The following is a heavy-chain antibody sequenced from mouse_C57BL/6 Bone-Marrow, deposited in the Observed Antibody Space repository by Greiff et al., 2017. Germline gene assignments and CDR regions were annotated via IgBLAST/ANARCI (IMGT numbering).Heavy chain of an antibody. Sequence: VQLQQSGPELVKPGASVKISCKASGYTFTDYYMNWVKQSHGKSLEWIGDINPNNGGTSYNQKFKGKATLTVDKSSSTAYMELRSLTSEDSAVYYCASNWGLDYWGQGTTRTVSS. CDR3: ASNWGLDY. CDR1: GYTFTDYY. J-gene: IGHJ2*01. V-gene: IGHV1-26*01. D-gene: IGHD4-1*01. CDR2: INPNNGGT.